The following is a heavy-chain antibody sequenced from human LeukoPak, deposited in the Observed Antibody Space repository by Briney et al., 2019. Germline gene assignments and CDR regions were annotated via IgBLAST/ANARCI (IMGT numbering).Heavy chain of an antibody. D-gene: IGHD3-22*01. V-gene: IGHV1-46*01. CDR1: GYTFTSYY. J-gene: IGHJ4*02. CDR2: INPSGGST. CDR3: ARDQYYYDSSGYQGFDY. Sequence: ASVKVSCKASGYTFTSYYMHWVRQAPGQGLEWMGIINPSGGSTSYAQKFQGRVTMTRDTSTSTVYMELSSLGSEDTAVYYCARDQYYYDSSGYQGFDYWGQGTLVTVSS.